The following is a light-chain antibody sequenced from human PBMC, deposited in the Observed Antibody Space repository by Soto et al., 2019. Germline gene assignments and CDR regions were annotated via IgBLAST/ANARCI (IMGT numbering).Light chain of an antibody. CDR1: SSDVGAYNY. CDR2: DVS. CDR3: SSYAGSLYVV. V-gene: IGLV2-11*01. J-gene: IGLJ2*01. Sequence: QSVLTQPRSVSGSPGQSVVISCTGTSSDVGAYNYVSWYQQHPGKAPKLMIYDVSRRPSGVPDRFSGSKSGNTASLSISGLQGEDEADYYCSSYAGSLYVVFGGGTKVTV.